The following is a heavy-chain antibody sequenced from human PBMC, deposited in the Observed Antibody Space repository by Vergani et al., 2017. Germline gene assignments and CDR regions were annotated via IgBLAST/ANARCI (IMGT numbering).Heavy chain of an antibody. J-gene: IGHJ6*03. CDR1: GFTFSSYA. D-gene: IGHD6-6*01. CDR2: ISGSGGST. CDR3: AKEGSSIAARQVYYYMDV. Sequence: EVQLLESGGGLVQPGGSLRLSFAASGFTFSSYAMSWVRQAPGKGLEWVSAISGSGGSTYYADSVKGRFTISRDNSKNTLYLQMNSLRAEDTAVYYCAKEGSSIAARQVYYYMDVWGKGTTVTVSS. V-gene: IGHV3-23*01.